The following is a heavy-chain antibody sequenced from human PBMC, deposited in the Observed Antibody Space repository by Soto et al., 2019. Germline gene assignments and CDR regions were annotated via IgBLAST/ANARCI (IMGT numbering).Heavy chain of an antibody. CDR1: GFTFSSYG. D-gene: IGHD1-26*01. CDR3: AREVEAIVGATNWFDP. J-gene: IGHJ5*02. CDR2: IWYDGSTI. Sequence: VGSLRLSCAASGFTFSSYGMHWVRQAPGKGLEWVAVIWYDGSTIYYADSVKGRFTISRDNAKNSLYLQMNSLRAEDTAVYYCAREVEAIVGATNWFDPWGQGTLVTVSS. V-gene: IGHV3-33*01.